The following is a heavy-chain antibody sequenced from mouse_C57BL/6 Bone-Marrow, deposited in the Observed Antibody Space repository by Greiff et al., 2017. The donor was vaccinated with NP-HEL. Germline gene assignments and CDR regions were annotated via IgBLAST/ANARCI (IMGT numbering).Heavy chain of an antibody. CDR3: AREDTTVGAMDY. CDR2: INYDGSST. V-gene: IGHV5-16*01. J-gene: IGHJ4*01. Sequence: EVMLVESEGGLVQPGSSMKLSCTASGFTFSDYYMAWVRQVPEKGLEWVANINYDGSSTYYLDSLKSRFIISRDNATNILYLQMSSLKSEDTATYYCAREDTTVGAMDYWGQGTSVTVSS. D-gene: IGHD1-1*01. CDR1: GFTFSDYY.